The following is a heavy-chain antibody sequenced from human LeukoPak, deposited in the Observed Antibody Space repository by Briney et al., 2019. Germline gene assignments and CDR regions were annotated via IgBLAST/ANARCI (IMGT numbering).Heavy chain of an antibody. CDR3: AKDLRRGYDFWSGYYSDYYYGMDV. D-gene: IGHD3-3*01. CDR1: GFTFDDYA. Sequence: GGSLRLSCAASGFTFDDYAMHWVRHAPGKGLEWVSGISWNSGSIGYADSVKGRFTISRDNAKNSLYLQMNSLRAEDTALYYCAKDLRRGYDFWSGYYSDYYYGMDVWGQGTTVTVSS. V-gene: IGHV3-9*01. J-gene: IGHJ6*02. CDR2: ISWNSGSI.